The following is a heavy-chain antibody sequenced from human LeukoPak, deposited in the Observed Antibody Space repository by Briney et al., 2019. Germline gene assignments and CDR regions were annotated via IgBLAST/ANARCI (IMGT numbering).Heavy chain of an antibody. Sequence: GGSLRLSCAASGFTFSSYSMNWVRQAPGKGLEWVSSISSSSSYIYYADSVKGRFTISRDNAKNSLYLQMSSLRAEDTAVYYCARGGSGRQFDYWGQGTLVTVSS. D-gene: IGHD2-15*01. CDR2: ISSSSSYI. CDR1: GFTFSSYS. CDR3: ARGGSGRQFDY. V-gene: IGHV3-21*01. J-gene: IGHJ4*02.